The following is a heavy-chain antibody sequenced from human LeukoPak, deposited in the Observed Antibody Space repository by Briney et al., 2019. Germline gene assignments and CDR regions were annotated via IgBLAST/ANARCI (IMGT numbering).Heavy chain of an antibody. D-gene: IGHD2-15*01. CDR2: ISGSSGTT. V-gene: IGHV3-23*01. CDR3: AKFALRYCSGGSCHPFDY. Sequence: GGSLRLSCAASGFTFSSYAMSWVRQAPGKGLEWVSAISGSSGTTYYADSVRGRFTISRDNFKNTLYLQMNSLRAEDTAVYYCAKFALRYCSGGSCHPFDYWGQGTLVTVSS. CDR1: GFTFSSYA. J-gene: IGHJ4*02.